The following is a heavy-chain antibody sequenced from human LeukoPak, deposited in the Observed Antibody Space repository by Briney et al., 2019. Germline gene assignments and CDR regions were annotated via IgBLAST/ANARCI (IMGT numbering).Heavy chain of an antibody. CDR3: ASQPYYDILTGYSHFDY. D-gene: IGHD3-9*01. J-gene: IGHJ4*02. V-gene: IGHV4-39*01. Sequence: KPSETLSLTCIVTSGSIRSSSYYWGWIRQPPEKGLEWIGSIYYSGSTYYNPSLKSRVTISVDTSTNQFSLKLSSVTAADTAVYYCASQPYYDILTGYSHFDYWGQGTLVTVSS. CDR2: IYYSGST. CDR1: SGSIRSSSYY.